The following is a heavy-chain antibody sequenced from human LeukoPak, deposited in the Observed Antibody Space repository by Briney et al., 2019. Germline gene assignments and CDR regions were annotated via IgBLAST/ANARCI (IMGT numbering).Heavy chain of an antibody. V-gene: IGHV4-59*01. CDR3: ARGHSPVTTPLDYWYFDL. J-gene: IGHJ2*01. CDR1: GGSISSYY. CDR2: IYYSGST. Sequence: SETLSLTCTVSGGSISSYYWSWIRQPPGKGLEWIGYIYYSGSTNYNPSLKSRVTISVDTSKNQFSLKLSSVTAEDTAVYYCARGHSPVTTPLDYWYFDLWGRGTLVTVSS. D-gene: IGHD4-17*01.